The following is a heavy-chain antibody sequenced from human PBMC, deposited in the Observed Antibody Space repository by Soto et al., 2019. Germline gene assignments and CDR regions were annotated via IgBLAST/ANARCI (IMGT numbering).Heavy chain of an antibody. CDR3: ARVLDSGTPFDI. J-gene: IGHJ3*02. V-gene: IGHV5-10-1*01. CDR1: GYSFTIYC. D-gene: IGHD1-26*01. CDR2: IDPSDSYT. Sequence: GESLKISCKGSGYSFTIYCISWVLQMPGKGLEWMGRIDPSDSYTNYSPSFQGHVTISADKSISTAYLQWSSLKASDTAMYYCARVLDSGTPFDIWGQGTMVTVSS.